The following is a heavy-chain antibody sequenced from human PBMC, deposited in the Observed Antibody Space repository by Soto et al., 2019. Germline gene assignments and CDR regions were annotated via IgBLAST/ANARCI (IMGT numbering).Heavy chain of an antibody. V-gene: IGHV4-59*08. J-gene: IGHJ6*02. CDR3: ARHPDAGSDRGGMDV. CDR2: VPYSGIT. CDR1: GGSISNFY. Sequence: QVQLQESGPGLVKPSETLSLTCTVSGGSISNFYWTWIRQPPGKGLEWIGNVPYSGITNYNPSVRVRVTPSVDTPKIQLPLSLRPVTASDAAVYSCARHPDAGSDRGGMDVWGQGTTVTATS. D-gene: IGHD6-25*01.